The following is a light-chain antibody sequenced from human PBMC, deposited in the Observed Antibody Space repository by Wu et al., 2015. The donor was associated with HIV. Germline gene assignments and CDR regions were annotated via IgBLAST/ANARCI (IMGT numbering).Light chain of an antibody. CDR1: QNVNRNY. V-gene: IGKV3-20*01. Sequence: EIVLTQSPDILSLSPGERATLSCRASQNVNRNYLAWYQQKPGQAPRLLIYGTSSRATGFPDRFSGSGSGTDFTLTISRLEPEDFAVYYCQQYGLAPQTFGRGTQGGNQT. CDR3: QQYGLAPQT. J-gene: IGKJ1*01. CDR2: GTS.